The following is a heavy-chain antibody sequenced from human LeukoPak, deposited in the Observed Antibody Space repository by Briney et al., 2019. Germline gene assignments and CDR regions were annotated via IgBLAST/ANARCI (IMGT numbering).Heavy chain of an antibody. CDR3: ARQSWLFDY. D-gene: IGHD3-22*01. Sequence: SETLSLTCAVYSRSFNGYYWNWVRESTGKGGEGGGEIEHTGSTSYNPSLKSRDTLSLDTSKNQFSLKLRSVTAADTALYYCARQSWLFDYWGQGTLVPVSS. CDR2: IEHTGST. V-gene: IGHV4-34*01. CDR1: SRSFNGYY. J-gene: IGHJ4*02.